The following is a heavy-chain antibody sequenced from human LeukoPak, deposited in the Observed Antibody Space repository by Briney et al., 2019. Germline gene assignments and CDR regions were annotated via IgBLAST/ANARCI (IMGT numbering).Heavy chain of an antibody. CDR1: GGTFSSYA. CDR2: IIPIFGTA. Sequence: ASVKVSCKASGGTFSSYAISWVRQAPGQGLEWMGGIIPIFGTANYAQKLQGRVTMTTDTSTSTAYMELRSLRSDDTAVYYCARGGDGYNIGGEAFDIWGQGTMVTVSS. D-gene: IGHD5-24*01. CDR3: ARGGDGYNIGGEAFDI. V-gene: IGHV1-69*05. J-gene: IGHJ3*02.